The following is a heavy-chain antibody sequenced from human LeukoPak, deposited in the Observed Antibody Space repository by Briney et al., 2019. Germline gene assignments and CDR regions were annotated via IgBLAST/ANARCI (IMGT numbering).Heavy chain of an antibody. V-gene: IGHV3-21*01. CDR3: ARSAYFSSVLRGF. J-gene: IGHJ4*02. Sequence: PGGSLRLSCAASGFTFSSYSMNWVRQAPGKGLEWVSSISSSSSYIYYADSVKGRFTISRDNAKNSLYLQMHSLRAEDTAVYYCARSAYFSSVLRGFWGQGTLVTVSS. CDR1: GFTFSSYS. CDR2: ISSSSSYI. D-gene: IGHD3-9*01.